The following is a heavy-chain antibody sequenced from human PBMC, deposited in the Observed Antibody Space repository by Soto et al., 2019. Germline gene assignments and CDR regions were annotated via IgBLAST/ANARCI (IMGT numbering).Heavy chain of an antibody. J-gene: IGHJ6*02. CDR3: ARDARERYYGSGSYFYGMDV. Sequence: GGSLRLSCAASGFTFSSYGMHWVRQAPGKGLEWVAVIWYDGSNKYYADSVKGRFTISRDNSKNTLYLQMNSLRAEDTAVYYCARDARERYYGSGSYFYGMDVWGQGTTVTVSS. CDR1: GFTFSSYG. D-gene: IGHD3-10*01. CDR2: IWYDGSNK. V-gene: IGHV3-33*01.